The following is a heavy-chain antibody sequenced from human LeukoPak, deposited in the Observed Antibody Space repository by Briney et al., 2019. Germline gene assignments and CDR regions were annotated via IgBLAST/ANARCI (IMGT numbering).Heavy chain of an antibody. V-gene: IGHV4-61*08. J-gene: IGHJ5*01. CDR3: ARAVLATKSEHWFDS. Sequence: PSETLSLTCTVSGASVSGSAYYWGWIRQPPGKGLEWIGNIYYTGSTNYNSSLKSRVTISVDTSKNQFSLNLSSVTAADTAMYYCARAVLATKSEHWFDSWGQGTLVTVSS. CDR2: IYYTGST. CDR1: GASVSGSAYY. D-gene: IGHD2-8*01.